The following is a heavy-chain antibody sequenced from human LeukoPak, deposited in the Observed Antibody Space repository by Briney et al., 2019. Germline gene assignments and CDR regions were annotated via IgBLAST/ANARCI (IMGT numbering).Heavy chain of an antibody. D-gene: IGHD2-2*01. Sequence: ASVNVSCKASGYTFTSYYMHWVRQAPGQGLEWMGIINPSGGSTSYAQKFQGRVTMTRDTSTSTVYMELSSLRSEDTAVYYCARTRGDIVVVSQGNWFDPWGQGTLVTVSS. CDR3: ARTRGDIVVVSQGNWFDP. CDR2: INPSGGST. V-gene: IGHV1-46*01. J-gene: IGHJ5*02. CDR1: GYTFTSYY.